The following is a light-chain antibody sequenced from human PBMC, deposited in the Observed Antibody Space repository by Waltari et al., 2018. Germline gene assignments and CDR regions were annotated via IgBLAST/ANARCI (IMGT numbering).Light chain of an antibody. CDR2: GAS. CDR1: PSVFSNY. CDR3: QQYGISYA. Sequence: ENVLTQSPGTLSLSPGERATLSCRASPSVFSNYLAWYQQKPGQAPRVLIYGASSRAPGIPDRFSGSGSGTDFTLTISRLEPEDFAVYYCQQYGISYAFGQGTRLEIK. V-gene: IGKV3-20*01. J-gene: IGKJ2*01.